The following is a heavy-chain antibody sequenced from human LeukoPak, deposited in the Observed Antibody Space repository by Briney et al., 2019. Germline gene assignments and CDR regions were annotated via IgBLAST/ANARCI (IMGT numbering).Heavy chain of an antibody. V-gene: IGHV4-34*01. CDR3: SRWRVPAAKSFGVGNWCDP. Sequence: AETLSLPCTVCGGSIRSYYWSWIRQPPGKGLEWLGEINHGECTNYIPRIQSRVTISVDPSKFQFSLELRSVTAANTPVYYSSRWRVPAAKSFGVGNWCDPGRQGTLLTVPS. D-gene: IGHD2-2*01. CDR2: INHGECT. J-gene: IGHJ5*02. CDR1: GGSIRSYY.